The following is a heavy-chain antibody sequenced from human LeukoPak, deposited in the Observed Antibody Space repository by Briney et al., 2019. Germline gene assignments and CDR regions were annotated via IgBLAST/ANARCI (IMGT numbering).Heavy chain of an antibody. J-gene: IGHJ5*02. D-gene: IGHD3-3*01. CDR1: GYTFTSYG. CDR2: ISAYNGNT. V-gene: IGHV1-18*01. Sequence: GASVKVSCKASGYTFTSYGISWVRQAPGQGLERMGWISAYNGNTNYAQKLQGRVTMTTDTSTSTAYMELRSLRSDDTAVYYCARSDNTIFGVVISNWFDPWGQGTLVTVSS. CDR3: ARSDNTIFGVVISNWFDP.